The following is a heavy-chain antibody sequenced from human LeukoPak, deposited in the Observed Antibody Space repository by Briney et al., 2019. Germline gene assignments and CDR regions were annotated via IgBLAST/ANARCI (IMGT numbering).Heavy chain of an antibody. CDR3: AREGKDAFDI. CDR1: GDSVSSNSAA. V-gene: IGHV6-1*01. CDR2: TYYRSNWYT. J-gene: IGHJ3*02. D-gene: IGHD3-10*01. Sequence: SQTLSLTCAISGDSVSSNSAAWNWIRQSPSRGLEWLGRTYYRSNWYTDYALSMKSRITINPDSSKNPFSLQLNSVTPEDTAVYYCAREGKDAFDIWGQGTMVIVSS.